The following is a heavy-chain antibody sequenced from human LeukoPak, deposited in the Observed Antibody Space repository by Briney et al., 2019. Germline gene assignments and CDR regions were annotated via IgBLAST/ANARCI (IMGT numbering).Heavy chain of an antibody. CDR1: GYTFTSYD. Sequence: GASVKVSCKASGYTFTSYDINWVRQATGQGLEWMGWMNPNSGNTGYAQKFQGRVTMTRNTSISTAYMELSSLRSEDTAVYYCASCRGWYYYYYMDVWGKGTTVTVSS. J-gene: IGHJ6*03. CDR2: MNPNSGNT. D-gene: IGHD6-19*01. CDR3: ASCRGWYYYYYMDV. V-gene: IGHV1-8*01.